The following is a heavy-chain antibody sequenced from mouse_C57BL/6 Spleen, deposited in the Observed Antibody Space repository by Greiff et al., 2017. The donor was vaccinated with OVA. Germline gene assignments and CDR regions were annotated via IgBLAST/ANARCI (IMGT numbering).Heavy chain of an antibody. J-gene: IGHJ2*01. V-gene: IGHV1-61*01. D-gene: IGHD1-1*01. CDR1: GYTFTSYW. CDR2: IYPSDSET. CDR3: ARGGITTVVAFDY. Sequence: QVQLQQSGAELVRPGSSVKLSCKASGYTFTSYWMDWVKQRPGQGLEWIGNIYPSDSETHYNQKFKDKATLTVDKSSSTAYMQLSSLTSEDSAVYYCARGGITTVVAFDYWGQGTTLTVSS.